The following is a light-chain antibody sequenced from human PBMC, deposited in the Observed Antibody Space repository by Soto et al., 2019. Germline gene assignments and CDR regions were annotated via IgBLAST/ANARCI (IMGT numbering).Light chain of an antibody. CDR3: LQANTFPYT. CDR1: QGVSSW. J-gene: IGKJ2*01. CDR2: SVS. V-gene: IGKV1-12*01. Sequence: DIQMTQSPSSVSASVGDRVTITCRASQGVSSWLSWYQQKPVKAPKVLIYSVSSLESGVPSRFSGSGSGTDFTLTISSLQPEDFATYYCLQANTFPYTFGQGTKLEIK.